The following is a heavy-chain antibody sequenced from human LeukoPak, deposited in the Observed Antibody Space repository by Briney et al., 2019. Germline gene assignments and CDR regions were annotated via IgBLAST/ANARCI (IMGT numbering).Heavy chain of an antibody. CDR3: ARVVYDSGFYYFDY. CDR1: GGSISGYY. J-gene: IGHJ4*02. Sequence: SETLSLTCTVSGGSISGYYWSRIRQPPGKGLEWIGYIYYSGSTNYNPSLKSRVTISVDTSKNQFSLKLSSVTAADTAVYYCARVVYDSGFYYFDYWGQGTLVTVSS. V-gene: IGHV4-59*01. D-gene: IGHD2-8*01. CDR2: IYYSGST.